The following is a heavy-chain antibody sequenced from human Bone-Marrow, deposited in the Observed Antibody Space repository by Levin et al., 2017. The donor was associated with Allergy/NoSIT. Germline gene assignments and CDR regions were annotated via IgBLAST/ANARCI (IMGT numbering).Heavy chain of an antibody. V-gene: IGHV4-39*02. J-gene: IGHJ6*02. CDR3: ARRLRIAAGLYGIDV. CDR2: ISYNGRT. Sequence: SETLSLTCTVSGGSISSSSYYWGWIRQPPGTGLEWIGTISYNGRTDYIPSLESRVTISVDTSKNHFSLKLSSVTAADTAVYYCARRLRIAAGLYGIDVWGQGTTVTVSS. D-gene: IGHD6-13*01. CDR1: GGSISSSSYY.